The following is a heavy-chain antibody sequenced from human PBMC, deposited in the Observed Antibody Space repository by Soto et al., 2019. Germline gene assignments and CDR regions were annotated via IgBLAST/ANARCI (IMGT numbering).Heavy chain of an antibody. CDR2: IIPYYNTL. V-gene: IGHV1-69*01. CDR3: ASGASRWYPYFFDS. D-gene: IGHD6-13*01. CDR1: EGTFNSYA. J-gene: IGHJ4*02. Sequence: QAQVVQSGAEVRKPGSSVKLSCKASEGTFNSYAIAWVRQAPGQGLEWMGGIIPYYNTLNYAQKFQDRVTITADDSTDTVYMELSSLRSDDTAVYFCASGASRWYPYFFDSWAQGNLVTVSS.